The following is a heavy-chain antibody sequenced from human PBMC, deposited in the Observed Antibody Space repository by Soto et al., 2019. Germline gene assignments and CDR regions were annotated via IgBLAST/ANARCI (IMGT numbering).Heavy chain of an antibody. CDR1: GFTFSSYA. D-gene: IGHD4-4*01. CDR3: AREEDFDYSNHVFDY. Sequence: QVQLVESGGGVVQPGRSLRLSCAASGFTFSSYAMHWVHQAPGKGLEWVAVISYDGSNKYYADSVKGRFTISRDNSKNTLYLQMNSLRAEDTAVYYCAREEDFDYSNHVFDYWGQGTLVTVSS. V-gene: IGHV3-30-3*01. J-gene: IGHJ4*02. CDR2: ISYDGSNK.